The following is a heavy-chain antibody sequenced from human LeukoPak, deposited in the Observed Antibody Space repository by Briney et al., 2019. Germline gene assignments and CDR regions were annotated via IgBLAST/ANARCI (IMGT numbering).Heavy chain of an antibody. CDR3: ADWFREAFDI. J-gene: IGHJ3*02. D-gene: IGHD3-10*01. CDR1: GFTFSSYS. CDR2: ISSSSSYI. Sequence: GGSLRLSCAASGFTFSSYSMNWVRQAPGKGLEWVSSISSSSSYIYYADSVKGRFTISRDNSKNTLYLQMSSLRAEDTAVYYCADWFREAFDIWGQGTMVTVFS. V-gene: IGHV3-21*01.